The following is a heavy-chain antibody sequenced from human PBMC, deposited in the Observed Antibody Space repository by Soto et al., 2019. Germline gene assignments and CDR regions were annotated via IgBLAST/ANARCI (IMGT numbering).Heavy chain of an antibody. CDR1: GFTFSSYG. Sequence: QVPLVESGGGVVQPGRSLRLSCAASGFTFSSYGMHWVRQAPGKGLEWVAVISYDGSNKYYADSVKGRFTISRENYNTRLYLQMNRLNAEDTAEYYSAKALWAVDQNDALDIWGQETKVTVSS. CDR2: ISYDGSNK. V-gene: IGHV3-30*18. D-gene: IGHD1-26*01. CDR3: AKALWAVDQNDALDI. J-gene: IGHJ3*02.